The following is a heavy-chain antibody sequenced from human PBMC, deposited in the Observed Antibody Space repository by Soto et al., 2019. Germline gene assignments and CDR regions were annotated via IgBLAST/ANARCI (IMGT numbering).Heavy chain of an antibody. D-gene: IGHD2-15*01. CDR1: GDNVSSNSPA. V-gene: IGHV6-1*01. J-gene: IGHJ6*02. CDR2: TYYRSKLYN. Sequence: SETLSLTCAISGDNVSSNSPAWNWIRQSPSIGLEWLGSTYYRSKLYNDYAVSLKSRVTINPDISENQFSLQLNSVTPQDKSVYFCARDIPAQVVAASGEGFYYYYGMAVGGPGATVTLS. CDR3: ARDIPAQVVAASGEGFYYYYGMAV.